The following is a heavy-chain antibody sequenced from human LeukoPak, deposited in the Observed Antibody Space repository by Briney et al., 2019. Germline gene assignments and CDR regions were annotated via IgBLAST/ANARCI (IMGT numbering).Heavy chain of an antibody. CDR1: GYTFTVYY. J-gene: IGHJ4*02. Sequence: ASVKVSCKASGYTFTVYYIHWLRQAPGQGLEWMGWIIPNSGGTKYAQKFQGRVTMTRDTSISTAYMELSRLRSDDTAVYYCARGGALAAAGTWAPDYWGQGTLVTVSS. CDR3: ARGGALAAAGTWAPDY. CDR2: IIPNSGGT. D-gene: IGHD6-13*01. V-gene: IGHV1-2*02.